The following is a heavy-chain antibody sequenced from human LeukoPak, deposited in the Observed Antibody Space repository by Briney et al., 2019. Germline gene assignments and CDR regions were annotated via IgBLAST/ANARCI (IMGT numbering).Heavy chain of an antibody. V-gene: IGHV3-30*04. Sequence: GSLRLSWAASGFIFSNYAIHWVRQAPGKGLEWVAVISYDGSNKYYADSVKGRFTISRDISKNTLYLQMNSLRAEDTAVYYCARGYCSSISCYVDYWGQGTLVTVSS. CDR3: ARGYCSSISCYVDY. CDR1: GFIFSNYA. CDR2: ISYDGSNK. D-gene: IGHD2-2*01. J-gene: IGHJ4*02.